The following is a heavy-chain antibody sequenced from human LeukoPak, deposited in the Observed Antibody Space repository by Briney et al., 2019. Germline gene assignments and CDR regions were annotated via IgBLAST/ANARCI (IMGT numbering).Heavy chain of an antibody. CDR2: ISYDGSNK. J-gene: IGHJ4*02. Sequence: PGGSLRLSCAASGFTFSPYSMNWVRQAPGKGLEWVAVISYDGSNKYYADSVKGRFTISRDNSRNTLYLQMNSLRAEDTAVYYCALAGRWLQPSPFDYWGQGTLVTVSS. CDR1: GFTFSPYS. D-gene: IGHD5-24*01. CDR3: ALAGRWLQPSPFDY. V-gene: IGHV3-30*03.